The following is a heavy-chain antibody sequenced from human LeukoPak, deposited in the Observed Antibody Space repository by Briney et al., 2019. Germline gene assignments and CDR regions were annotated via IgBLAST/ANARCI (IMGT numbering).Heavy chain of an antibody. D-gene: IGHD1-1*01. Sequence: GGSLRLSCAASGFTFSNYAMSWVRQAPGKGLEWVSGISNSGGRIHYADSVKGRFTISRDNSKNTLYLQMNSLRAEDTAVYYCARDNCNDVNGAFDIWGQGTVVTVSS. CDR1: GFTFSNYA. CDR3: ARDNCNDVNGAFDI. CDR2: ISNSGGRI. V-gene: IGHV3-23*01. J-gene: IGHJ3*02.